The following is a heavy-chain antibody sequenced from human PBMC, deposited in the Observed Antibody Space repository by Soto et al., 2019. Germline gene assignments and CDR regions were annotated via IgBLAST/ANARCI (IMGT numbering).Heavy chain of an antibody. V-gene: IGHV3-53*01. CDR1: GFTVSSNY. Sequence: GSLRLSCAASGFTVSSNYMSWVRQAPGKGLEWVSVIYSGGSTYYADSVKGRFTISRDNSKNTLYLQMNSLRAEDTAVYYCARDGSSSWYDGMDVWGQGTTVTVS. CDR3: ARDGSSSWYDGMDV. CDR2: IYSGGST. D-gene: IGHD6-13*01. J-gene: IGHJ6*02.